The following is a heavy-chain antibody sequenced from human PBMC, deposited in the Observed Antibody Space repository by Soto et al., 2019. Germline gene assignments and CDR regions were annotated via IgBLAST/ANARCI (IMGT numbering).Heavy chain of an antibody. CDR3: ARGPYDFLTVGNMRYGMDV. V-gene: IGHV4-61*01. CDR2: IYYSGST. CDR1: GGCVSSGSYY. D-gene: IGHD3-9*01. J-gene: IGHJ6*02. Sequence: PSETLSLTCTVSGGCVSSGSYYWSWIRQPPGKGLEWIGYIYYSGSTNYNPSLKSRVTISVDTSKNQFSLKLSSVTAADTAVYYCARGPYDFLTVGNMRYGMDVWGQGTTVTVSS.